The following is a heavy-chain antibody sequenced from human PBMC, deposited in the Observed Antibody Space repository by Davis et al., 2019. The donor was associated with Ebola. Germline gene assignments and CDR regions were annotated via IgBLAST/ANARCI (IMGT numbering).Heavy chain of an antibody. V-gene: IGHV1-46*03. CDR1: GYSFKNYA. D-gene: IGHD5-12*01. CDR2: INPNDGRT. J-gene: IGHJ3*02. CDR3: TTPGGQDSGYDVFDI. Sequence: AASVKVSCKASGYSFKNYAISWVRQAPGQGLEWRGMINPNDGRTIYAQKFQGRVTVTRDTSTTTVYMDLSSLRSEGTALYYCTTPGGQDSGYDVFDIWGQGTMVTVSS.